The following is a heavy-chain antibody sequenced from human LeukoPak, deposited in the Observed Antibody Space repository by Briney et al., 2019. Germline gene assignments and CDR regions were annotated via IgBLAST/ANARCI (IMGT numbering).Heavy chain of an antibody. CDR3: ARSPGVRDGYNWY. Sequence: ASVKVSCKASGYTFTSYGISWVRQAPGQGLEWMGWTSVYNGKTDYAQKLQGRVTMTTDTSTKTAYMEVKRLTSDDTAVYYCARSPGVRDGYNWYWGQGTLVTVSS. D-gene: IGHD5-24*01. CDR2: TSVYNGKT. V-gene: IGHV1-18*01. CDR1: GYTFTSYG. J-gene: IGHJ4*02.